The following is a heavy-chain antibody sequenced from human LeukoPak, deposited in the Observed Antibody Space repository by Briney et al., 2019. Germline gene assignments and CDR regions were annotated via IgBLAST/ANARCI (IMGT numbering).Heavy chain of an antibody. J-gene: IGHJ4*02. CDR3: AKGPAVYYYDSSGYQRGDY. CDR1: GFTFSSYG. CDR2: ISGSGGST. Sequence: PGGSLRLSCAASGFTFSSYGMSWVRQAPGKGLEWVSAISGSGGSTYYADSVKGRFTISRDNSKNTLYLQMNSLRAEDTAVYYCAKGPAVYYYDSSGYQRGDYWGQGILVSVSS. V-gene: IGHV3-23*01. D-gene: IGHD3-22*01.